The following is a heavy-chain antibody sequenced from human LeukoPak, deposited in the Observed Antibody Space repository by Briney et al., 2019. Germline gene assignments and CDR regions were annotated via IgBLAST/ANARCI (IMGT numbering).Heavy chain of an antibody. V-gene: IGHV4-34*01. CDR1: GGSFSGYY. D-gene: IGHD2-2*01. J-gene: IGHJ5*02. Sequence: PSETLSLTCAVYGGSFSGYYWSWLRQPPGKGLEWIGEINHSGSTNYNPFLKSRVTISVDTSKNQFSLKLSSVTAADTAVYYCAIHIVVVPAAKKKNWFDPWGQGTLVTVPS. CDR3: AIHIVVVPAAKKKNWFDP. CDR2: INHSGST.